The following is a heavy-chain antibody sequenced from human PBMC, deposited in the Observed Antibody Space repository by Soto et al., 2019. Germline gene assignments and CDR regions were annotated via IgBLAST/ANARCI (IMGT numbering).Heavy chain of an antibody. D-gene: IGHD6-19*01. V-gene: IGHV4-59*11. CDR1: GGSISGHY. CDR2: IFYSGST. CDR3: ARVGSSGWSPDY. J-gene: IGHJ4*02. Sequence: SETLSLTCTVSGGSISGHYWTWIRQPPGKGLEWIGYIFYSGSTNYNPSLESRVTISVDTSKNQFSLKLSSVTAADTAVYYCARVGSSGWSPDYWGPGTLVTVSS.